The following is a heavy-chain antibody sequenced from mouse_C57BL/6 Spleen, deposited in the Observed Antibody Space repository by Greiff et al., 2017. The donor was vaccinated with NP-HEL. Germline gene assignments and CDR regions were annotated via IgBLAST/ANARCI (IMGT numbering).Heavy chain of an antibody. J-gene: IGHJ2*01. CDR1: GYTFTSYW. Sequence: VQLQEPGAELVKPGASVKLSCKASGYTFTSYWMHWVKQRPGQGLEWIGMIHPNSGSTNYNEKFKSKATLTVDKSSSTAYMQLSSLTSEDSAVYYCARYYGSSLDYWGQGTTLTVSS. D-gene: IGHD1-1*01. CDR2: IHPNSGST. V-gene: IGHV1-64*01. CDR3: ARYYGSSLDY.